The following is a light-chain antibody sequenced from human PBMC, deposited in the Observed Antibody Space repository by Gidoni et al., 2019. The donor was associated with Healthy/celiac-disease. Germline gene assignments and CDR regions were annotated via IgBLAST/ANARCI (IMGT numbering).Light chain of an antibody. V-gene: IGKV2-28*01. CDR3: MQALQTPLT. CDR2: LGS. Sequence: EIVVTQPPPSLLVTPGEPASISCSSSQSLLHSNDYNYLQWYLQKPAQSPQLLIYLGSNRASGVTDRFSGSGSGTDFTLKISRVEADDVGAYYCMQALQTPLTFGGGTKVEIK. J-gene: IGKJ4*01. CDR1: QSLLHSNDYNY.